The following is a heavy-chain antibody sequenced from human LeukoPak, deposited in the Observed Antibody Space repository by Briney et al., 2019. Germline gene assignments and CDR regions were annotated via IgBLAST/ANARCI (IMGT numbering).Heavy chain of an antibody. CDR1: GVTVSRNY. D-gene: IGHD2/OR15-2a*01. V-gene: IGHV3-53*01. J-gene: IGHJ4*02. CDR3: ARGLVVSRVLYYFDY. CDR2: IFSGGST. Sequence: GGSLRLSCAASGVTVSRNYMSWICQAPGKGLEWVSAIFSGGSTYYADSVKGRFTISRDNSKNTLYLQMNSLRAEDTAVYYCARGLVVSRVLYYFDYWGQGTLVTVSS.